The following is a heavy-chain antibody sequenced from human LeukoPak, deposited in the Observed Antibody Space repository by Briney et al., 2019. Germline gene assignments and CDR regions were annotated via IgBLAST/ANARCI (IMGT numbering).Heavy chain of an antibody. CDR1: GYTFTSYG. CDR3: ADPQHYYGAFDI. J-gene: IGHJ3*02. D-gene: IGHD3-10*01. V-gene: IGHV1-18*01. Sequence: GASVKVSCKASGYTFTSYGISWVRQAPGQGLEWMGWISAYNGNTNYAQKLHGRVTRTIDTSTSTAYMELRSLRSDDTAVYYCADPQHYYGAFDIWGEGTMVTVSS. CDR2: ISAYNGNT.